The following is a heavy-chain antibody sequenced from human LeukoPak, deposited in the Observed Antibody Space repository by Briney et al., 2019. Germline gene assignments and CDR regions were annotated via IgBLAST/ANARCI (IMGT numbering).Heavy chain of an antibody. D-gene: IGHD6-13*01. CDR3: VKVTAAGFVDH. Sequence: PGGSLRLSCAASGFTFDDYAMPWVRQAPVKGLEWVSGIGWNSGGIVYADSVKGRFTISRDNAKNSLYLQMNSLGAEDTAFYYCVKVTAAGFVDHWGQGTLVTVSS. CDR2: IGWNSGGI. V-gene: IGHV3-9*01. J-gene: IGHJ4*02. CDR1: GFTFDDYA.